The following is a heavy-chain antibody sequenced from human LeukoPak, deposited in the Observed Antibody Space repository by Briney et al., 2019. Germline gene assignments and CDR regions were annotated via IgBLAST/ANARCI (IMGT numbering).Heavy chain of an antibody. CDR1: GFTFSNAW. CDR3: TTADYYDSSGYYYDYFDY. J-gene: IGHJ4*02. D-gene: IGHD3-22*01. CDR2: IKSKTDGGTT. Sequence: GGSLRLSCAASGFTFSNAWMSWVRQAPGKGLEWVGRIKSKTDGGTTYYAAPVKGRFTISRDDSKNTLYLQMNSLKTEDTAVYYCTTADYYDSSGYYYDYFDYWGQGTLVTVSS. V-gene: IGHV3-15*01.